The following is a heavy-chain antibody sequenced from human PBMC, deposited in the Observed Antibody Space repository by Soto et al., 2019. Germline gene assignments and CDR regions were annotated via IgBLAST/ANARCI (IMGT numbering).Heavy chain of an antibody. J-gene: IGHJ4*02. CDR3: AKGIHNYGYYFDY. CDR1: RFIFSNYG. D-gene: IGHD5-18*01. V-gene: IGHV3-23*01. CDR2: ISANGDDT. Sequence: EVQLLESGGGLVQPGGSLRLSCAASRFIFSNYGMSWVRQAPGKGLEWVSVISANGDDTYYADSVKGRFIISRDNSDNTLYLTMDSLRAADSAVYYCAKGIHNYGYYFDYWGQGTLVTVSS.